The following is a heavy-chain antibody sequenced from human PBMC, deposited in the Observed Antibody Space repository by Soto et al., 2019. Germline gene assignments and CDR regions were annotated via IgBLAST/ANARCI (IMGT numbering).Heavy chain of an antibody. CDR1: GFTFSSYG. Sequence: QVQLVESGGGVVQPGRSLRLSCAASGFTFSSYGMHWVRQAPGKGLEWVAVISYDGSNKYYADSVKGRFTISRDNSKNTLYLQMNSRRAEDTAVYYCAARQHYWGQGTLVTVSS. J-gene: IGHJ4*02. CDR2: ISYDGSNK. V-gene: IGHV3-30*03. D-gene: IGHD2-2*01. CDR3: AARQHY.